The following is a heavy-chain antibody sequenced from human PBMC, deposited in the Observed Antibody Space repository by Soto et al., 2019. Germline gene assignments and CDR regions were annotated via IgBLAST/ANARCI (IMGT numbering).Heavy chain of an antibody. D-gene: IGHD3-10*01. CDR2: IYHSGST. J-gene: IGHJ5*02. V-gene: IGHV4-4*02. CDR1: GGSICSSNW. Sequence: SDTLSLTCAVSGGSICSSNWWSWVRQPPGKGLEWIGEIYHSGSTNYNPSLKSRVTISVDKSKNQFSLKLSSVTAADTAVYYCARDYMVRGVMRWFDPWGQGTLVT. CDR3: ARDYMVRGVMRWFDP.